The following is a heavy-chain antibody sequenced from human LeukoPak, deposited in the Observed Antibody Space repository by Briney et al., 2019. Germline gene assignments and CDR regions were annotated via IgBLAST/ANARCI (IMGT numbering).Heavy chain of an antibody. V-gene: IGHV4-4*07. D-gene: IGHD3-22*01. CDR2: VYTSGST. Sequence: SETLSLTCTVSGGSISSNCWSSIRQPAGKGLEWIGRVYTSGSTTYNPSRKSHATTSVDTPRNQCFRKLSVVTPTATALIYCARVSSGSLSPLDYWGQGNLVTVSS. J-gene: IGHJ4*02. CDR1: GGSISSNC. CDR3: ARVSSGSLSPLDY.